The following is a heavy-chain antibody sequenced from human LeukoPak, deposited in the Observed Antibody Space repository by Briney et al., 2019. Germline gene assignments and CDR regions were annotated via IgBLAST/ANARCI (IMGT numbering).Heavy chain of an antibody. J-gene: IGHJ3*02. CDR2: IRYDGSNK. Sequence: GGSLRLSCAASGFTFSSYGTHWVRQAPGKGLEWVAFIRYDGSNKYYADSVKGRFTISRDNAKNSLYLQMNSLRAEDTAVYYCARDGVQFGGAQAFDIWGQGTMVTVSS. CDR3: ARDGVQFGGAQAFDI. V-gene: IGHV3-30*02. D-gene: IGHD3-10*01. CDR1: GFTFSSYG.